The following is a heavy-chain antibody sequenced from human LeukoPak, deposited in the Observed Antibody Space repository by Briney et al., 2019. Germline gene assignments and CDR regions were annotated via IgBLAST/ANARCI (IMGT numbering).Heavy chain of an antibody. J-gene: IGHJ4*02. V-gene: IGHV4-39*01. D-gene: IGHD2-15*01. CDR3: AKRGPWSGLSFYY. CDR2: THYRGRP. Sequence: SETLSLTCTVSGDSLISSAYDWGWIRQHPGKGLEWIGKTHYRGRPNYNASLQSRVTISIVTSKNQFSLVLRAVTAADTAVYYCAKRGPWSGLSFYYWVQGSLITVPS. CDR1: GDSLISSAYD.